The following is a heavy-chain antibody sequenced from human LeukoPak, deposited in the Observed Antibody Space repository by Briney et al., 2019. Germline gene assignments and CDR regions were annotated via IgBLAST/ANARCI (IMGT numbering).Heavy chain of an antibody. D-gene: IGHD3-3*01. J-gene: IGHJ5*02. Sequence: SGTLSLTCAVSGGSISSSNWWSWVRQPPGKGLEWIGEIYHSGSTYYNPSLKSRVTISVDTSKNQFSLKLSSVTAADTAVYYCARHGLLYYDFWSGYYNWFDPWGQGTLVTVSS. CDR2: IYHSGST. CDR3: ARHGLLYYDFWSGYYNWFDP. CDR1: GGSISSSNW. V-gene: IGHV4-4*02.